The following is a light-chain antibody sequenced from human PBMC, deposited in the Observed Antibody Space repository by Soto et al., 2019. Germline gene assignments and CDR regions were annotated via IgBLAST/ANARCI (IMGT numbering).Light chain of an antibody. Sequence: EIVLTQSPGTLSLSPGERATLSCRASQSVRSSYLAWYRQKPGQAPRLLIYGATSRATGIPDRFSGSGSGTEFTLTISRLEPEDFAVYYCQQYDSTPLYTFGQGTKLEIK. CDR1: QSVRSSY. J-gene: IGKJ2*01. V-gene: IGKV3-20*01. CDR2: GAT. CDR3: QQYDSTPLYT.